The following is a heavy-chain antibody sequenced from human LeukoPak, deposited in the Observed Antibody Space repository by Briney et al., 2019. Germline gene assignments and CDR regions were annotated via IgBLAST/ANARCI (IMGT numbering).Heavy chain of an antibody. CDR2: ISSDGSST. Sequence: GESLRPSCAPSGFTFSDYYMHWVRQAPGKGLVWVSRISSDGSSTTYADSVKGRFTISRDNANNTLYLQMNSLRAEDTAVYYCARKLRGVSGMDVWGKGTTVTVSS. CDR3: ARKLRGVSGMDV. CDR1: GFTFSDYY. J-gene: IGHJ6*04. D-gene: IGHD3-10*01. V-gene: IGHV3-74*01.